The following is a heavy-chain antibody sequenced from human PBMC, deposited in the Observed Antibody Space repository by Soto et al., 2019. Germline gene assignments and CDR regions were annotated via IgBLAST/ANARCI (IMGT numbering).Heavy chain of an antibody. CDR2: IYANENT. Sequence: EVHLVESGGGLIQPGGSLRLSCAVSGFTVSSNYLSWVRQAPGKGLEWVSIIYANENTYYADSVKGRFTISRDSSKKTLHRQMKSLRAEDTAVYYCTKEELGRDHWGQGTMVTVSS. D-gene: IGHD1-7*01. CDR1: GFTVSSNY. V-gene: IGHV3-53*01. J-gene: IGHJ5*02. CDR3: TKEELGRDH.